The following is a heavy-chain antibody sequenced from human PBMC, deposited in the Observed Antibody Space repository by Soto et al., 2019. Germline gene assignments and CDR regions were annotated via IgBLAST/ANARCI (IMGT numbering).Heavy chain of an antibody. V-gene: IGHV3-9*01. Sequence: EVQLVESGGGLVQPGRSLRLSCAASGFTFDDYAMHWVRQAPGKGLEGVSGISWNSGSIGYADSVKGRFTISRDNAQNSLYLQMNSLRGEDTALYYWAKDEGYSGYDYFDYLGQGTLVTVAS. CDR3: AKDEGYSGYDYFDY. D-gene: IGHD5-12*01. CDR1: GFTFDDYA. J-gene: IGHJ4*02. CDR2: ISWNSGSI.